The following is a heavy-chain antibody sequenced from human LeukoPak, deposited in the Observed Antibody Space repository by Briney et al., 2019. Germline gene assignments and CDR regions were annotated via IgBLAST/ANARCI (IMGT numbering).Heavy chain of an antibody. V-gene: IGHV3-74*01. J-gene: IGHJ4*02. D-gene: IGHD3-3*01. CDR1: GFTFSSYW. CDR3: ARVLYDFWSYFDY. CDR2: INSDGSST. Sequence: GGSLRLSCAASGFTFSSYWMHWVRHAPGKGLVWVSRINSDGSSTSYADSVKGRFTISRDNAKNTLYLQTNSLRAEDTAVYYCARVLYDFWSYFDYWGQGTLVTVSS.